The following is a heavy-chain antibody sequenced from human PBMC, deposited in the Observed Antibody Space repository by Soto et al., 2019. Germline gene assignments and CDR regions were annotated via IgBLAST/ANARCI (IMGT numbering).Heavy chain of an antibody. J-gene: IGHJ6*02. CDR2: ISGSGGST. Sequence: PGGSLRLSCAASGFTFSSYAMTWVRQAPGKGLEWVSSISGSGGSTYYADSVKGRFTISRDKSISTAYLQWSSLKASDTAMYYCARTRWLRYYYYGMDVWGQGTTVTVSS. CDR3: ARTRWLRYYYYGMDV. V-gene: IGHV3-23*01. D-gene: IGHD3-10*01. CDR1: GFTFSSYA.